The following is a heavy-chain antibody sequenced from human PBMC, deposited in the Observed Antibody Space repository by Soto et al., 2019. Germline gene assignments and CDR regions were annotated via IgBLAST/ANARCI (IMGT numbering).Heavy chain of an antibody. J-gene: IGHJ6*02. V-gene: IGHV3-23*01. D-gene: IGHD1-1*01. CDR3: VKGYWKGDV. CDR1: GLTFSPYA. Sequence: EVQLLESGGGLVQPGGSLRLSCAPSGLTFSPYAMNGVRQAPGYELEWVSAFSGSGGSIHYPDSVKGRFSIARDNSKNTLYLQMNSLRDEDTAVYHCVKGYWKGDVWGQGTTVSVSS. CDR2: FSGSGGSI.